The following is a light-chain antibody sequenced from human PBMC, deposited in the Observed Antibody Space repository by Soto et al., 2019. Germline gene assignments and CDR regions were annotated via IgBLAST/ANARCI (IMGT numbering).Light chain of an antibody. CDR2: GGI. J-gene: IGLJ2*01. Sequence: QSALTQPPSVSGAPGQRVTISCTGSSSNIGAGYDVHWYQQLPGTAPKLLFFGGINRPSGVPDRFSGSKSGTSASLAITGLQAEDEADYYCPSYDSSLSALVFGEGTKLTVL. CDR3: PSYDSSLSALV. CDR1: SSNIGAGYD. V-gene: IGLV1-40*01.